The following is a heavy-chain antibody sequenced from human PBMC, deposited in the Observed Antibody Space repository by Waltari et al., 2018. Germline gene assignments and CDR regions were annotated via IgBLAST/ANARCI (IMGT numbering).Heavy chain of an antibody. CDR3: ARVNDFSSNYYISAFDI. CDR2: IYYTGSA. D-gene: IGHD3-3*01. J-gene: IGHJ3*02. V-gene: IGHV4-59*01. Sequence: QVQLQESGPGLVKPSETLSLICSVSGGSINSYYWSWIRQPPGKGLEWIGYIYYTGSAKYNPSLKSRVTISVDTSKNQFSLKLNSVTAADTAVYYCARVNDFSSNYYISAFDIWGQGTMVTVSS. CDR1: GGSINSYY.